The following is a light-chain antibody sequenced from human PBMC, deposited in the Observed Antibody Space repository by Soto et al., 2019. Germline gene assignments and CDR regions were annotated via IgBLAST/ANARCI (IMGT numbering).Light chain of an antibody. CDR1: RSVIGAYNF. V-gene: IGLV2-14*03. Sequence: QSVLAQPASVSGSPGQSITISCTGTRSVIGAYNFVSWYQQHPGEVPKLMLYDVNVRPSGVSNRFSGSKSGNTASLTISGLQAEDEADYYCTSWTTSTTMIFGGGTQLTVL. CDR3: TSWTTSTTMI. CDR2: DVN. J-gene: IGLJ2*01.